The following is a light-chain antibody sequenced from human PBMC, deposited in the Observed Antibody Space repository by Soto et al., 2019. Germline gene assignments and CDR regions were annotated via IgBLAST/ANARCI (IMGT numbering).Light chain of an antibody. CDR3: QQYDSYWT. CDR1: QSLSSW. V-gene: IGKV1-5*01. Sequence: DIPMTQSPSTLSASVGDRVTITCRASQSLSSWLAWYQQKPGKAPNLLIYDASSLASGVPSRFSGSRSGTEFTLTISSLQPDDFATYYCQQYDSYWTFGQGTKVEIK. J-gene: IGKJ1*01. CDR2: DAS.